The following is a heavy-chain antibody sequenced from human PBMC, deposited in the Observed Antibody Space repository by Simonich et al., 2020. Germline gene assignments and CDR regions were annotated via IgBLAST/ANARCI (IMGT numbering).Heavy chain of an antibody. CDR2: ISSSSSYI. Sequence: EVQLVESGGGLVKPGGSLRLSCAASGFTFSSYSMNWVHQAPWKGLRWVSSISSSSSYIYYADSVNGRFTIARDNAKNSLYLQMNSLRAEDTAVYYCARWIAVAGTGAYGMDVWGQGTTVTVSS. CDR3: ARWIAVAGTGAYGMDV. CDR1: GFTFSSYS. D-gene: IGHD6-19*01. V-gene: IGHV3-21*01. J-gene: IGHJ6*02.